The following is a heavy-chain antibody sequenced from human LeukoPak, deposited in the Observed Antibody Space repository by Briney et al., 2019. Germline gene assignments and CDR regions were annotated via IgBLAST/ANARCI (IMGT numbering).Heavy chain of an antibody. CDR1: GGSISSYY. D-gene: IGHD3-10*01. V-gene: IGHV4-59*01. CDR3: ARDRAMVRGVTGSWFDP. Sequence: PSETLSLTCTVSGGSISSYYWSWIRQPPGKGLEWIGYIYYSGSTNYNPSLKSRVTISVDTSKNQFSLKLSSMTAADTAVYYCARDRAMVRGVTGSWFDPWGQGTLVTVSS. J-gene: IGHJ5*02. CDR2: IYYSGST.